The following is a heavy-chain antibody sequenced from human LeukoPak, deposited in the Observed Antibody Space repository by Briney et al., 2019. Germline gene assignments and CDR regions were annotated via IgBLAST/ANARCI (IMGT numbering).Heavy chain of an antibody. Sequence: SVKVSCKASGGTFSNFGISWVRQAPGQGLKWMGGIIPMFDTINYAQKFQGRVTITTDESTSTAYMELSSLRSDDTAVYYCARDVLAARHPAYFDYWGQGTLVTVSS. V-gene: IGHV1-69*05. J-gene: IGHJ4*02. CDR1: GGTFSNFG. D-gene: IGHD6-6*01. CDR3: ARDVLAARHPAYFDY. CDR2: IIPMFDTI.